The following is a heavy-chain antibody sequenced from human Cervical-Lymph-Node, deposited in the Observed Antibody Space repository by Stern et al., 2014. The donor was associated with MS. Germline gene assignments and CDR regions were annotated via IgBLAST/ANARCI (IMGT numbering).Heavy chain of an antibody. D-gene: IGHD4-23*01. CDR1: GGSISCGYW. J-gene: IGHJ4*02. V-gene: IGHV4-4*02. CDR2: IYHSGST. CDR3: ARNGGNYAFDY. Sequence: QLQLQESGPGLVKPSGTLSLTCAVSGGSISCGYWWSWVRQPPGKGLEWIGEIYHSGSTNYNPSLKSRVTISVDTSKNHFSLKMNSVNAADTAVYYCARNGGNYAFDYWGQGTLVAVSS.